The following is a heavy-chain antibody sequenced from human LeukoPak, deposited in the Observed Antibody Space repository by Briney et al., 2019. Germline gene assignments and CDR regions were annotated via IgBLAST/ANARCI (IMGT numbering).Heavy chain of an antibody. CDR3: ARDRAYSSRDDAFDI. D-gene: IGHD6-13*01. V-gene: IGHV3-11*04. CDR1: GFTFSDYY. CDR2: ISSSGSTI. J-gene: IGHJ3*02. Sequence: GGSLRLSCAASGFTFSDYYMSWIRQAPGRGLEWVSYISSSGSTIYYADSVKGRFTISRDNAKNSLYLQMNSLRAEDTAVYYCARDRAYSSRDDAFDIWGQGTMVTVSS.